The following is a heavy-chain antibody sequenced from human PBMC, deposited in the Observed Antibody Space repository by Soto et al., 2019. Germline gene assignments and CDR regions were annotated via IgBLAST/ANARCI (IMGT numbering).Heavy chain of an antibody. CDR2: INPNSGGT. CDR3: ARGIAAAGAVFDY. V-gene: IGHV1-2*02. CDR1: GYTFTGYY. J-gene: IGHJ4*02. D-gene: IGHD6-13*01. Sequence: QVQLVQSGAEVKKPGASVKVSCKASGYTFTGYYMHWVRQAPGQGLEWMGWINPNSGGTNYAQKCQGRVTRTRDTSLSTADMELSRLRSDDTAVYYCARGIAAAGAVFDYWGQGTLVTVSS.